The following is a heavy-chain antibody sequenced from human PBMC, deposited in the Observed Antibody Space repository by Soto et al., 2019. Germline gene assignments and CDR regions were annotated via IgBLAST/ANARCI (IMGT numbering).Heavy chain of an antibody. CDR3: ARGGSYGDFFDY. CDR2: INHSGST. J-gene: IGHJ4*02. CDR1: GGSFSGNY. D-gene: IGHD4-17*01. Sequence: SETLSLTCAVHGGSFSGNYWSWIRQPPGMGLEWIGQINHSGSTNYNPSLKSRVTISPDTSKNQFSLRLTSVTSADTAVYYCARGGSYGDFFDYWGQGAQVTVSS. V-gene: IGHV4-34*01.